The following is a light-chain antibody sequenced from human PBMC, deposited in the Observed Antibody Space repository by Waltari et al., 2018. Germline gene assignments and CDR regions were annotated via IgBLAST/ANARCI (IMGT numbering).Light chain of an antibody. Sequence: LVLTQSPSASASLGASVKLTCSLPGEYSAYAIAWHQQQPLKGPRYLMTVNSDGSHKKGDGSSELVSCSSSDLDRYLIISRLQSDDEADYFCQTWGTGIQVFGSGTKLTVL. CDR1: GEYSAYA. CDR3: QTWGTGIQV. V-gene: IGLV4-69*01. J-gene: IGLJ3*02. CDR2: VNSDGSH.